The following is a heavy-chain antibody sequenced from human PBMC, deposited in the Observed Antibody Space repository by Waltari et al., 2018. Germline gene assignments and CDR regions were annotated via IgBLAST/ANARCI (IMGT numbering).Heavy chain of an antibody. CDR1: GGSISSHY. D-gene: IGHD2-15*01. V-gene: IGHV4-59*11. CDR2: IYYSGST. Sequence: QVQLQESGPGLVKPSETLSLTCTVSGGSISSHYWSWIRQPPGKGLEWIGYIYYSGSTNYNPSLKSRVTISVDTSKNQFSLKLSSVTAADTAVYYCARRIRAAFDIWGQGTMVTVSS. CDR3: ARRIRAAFDI. J-gene: IGHJ3*02.